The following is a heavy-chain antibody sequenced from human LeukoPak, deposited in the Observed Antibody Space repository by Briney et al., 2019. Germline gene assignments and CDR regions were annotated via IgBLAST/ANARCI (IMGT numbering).Heavy chain of an antibody. CDR3: ARALLWFGELPTDNYYYYYMDV. Sequence: SETLSLTCTVSGGSISSYYWSWIRQPPGKGLEWIGYIYHSGSTNYNPSLKSRVTISVDTSKNQFSLKLSSVTAADTAVYYCARALLWFGELPTDNYYYYYMDVWGKGTTVIVSS. V-gene: IGHV4-59*01. J-gene: IGHJ6*03. CDR1: GGSISSYY. CDR2: IYHSGST. D-gene: IGHD3-10*01.